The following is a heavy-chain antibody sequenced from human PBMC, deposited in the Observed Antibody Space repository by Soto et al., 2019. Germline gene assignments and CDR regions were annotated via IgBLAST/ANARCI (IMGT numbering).Heavy chain of an antibody. J-gene: IGHJ4*02. Sequence: QVQLVQSGAEVKKPGSSVKVSCKASGGTFSSYAISWVRQAPGQGLEWMGGIIPIFGTANYAQKFQGRVTITADESRSTAYMELSSLRSEDTAVYYCARSTYYYDSSGYYYAHFDYWGQGTLVTVS. CDR1: GGTFSSYA. CDR3: ARSTYYYDSSGYYYAHFDY. V-gene: IGHV1-69*01. CDR2: IIPIFGTA. D-gene: IGHD3-22*01.